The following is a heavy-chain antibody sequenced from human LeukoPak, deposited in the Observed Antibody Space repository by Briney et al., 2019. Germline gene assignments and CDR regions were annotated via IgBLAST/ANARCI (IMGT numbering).Heavy chain of an antibody. J-gene: IGHJ5*02. CDR2: IIPIFGTA. Sequence: ASVKVSCKASGGTSSSYAISWVRQAPGQGLEWMGGIIPIFGTANYTQKFQGRVTITADESTTTAYMELSSLRSEDTAVYYCARARSPSSGYLLRDHNWFDPWGQGTLVTVSS. V-gene: IGHV1-69*13. CDR3: ARARSPSSGYLLRDHNWFDP. D-gene: IGHD3-22*01. CDR1: GGTSSSYA.